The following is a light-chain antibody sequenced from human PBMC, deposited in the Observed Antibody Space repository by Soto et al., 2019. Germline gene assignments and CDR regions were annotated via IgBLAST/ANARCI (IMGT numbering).Light chain of an antibody. Sequence: EIVLTQSPATLSLSPGERATLSCRASQSVSSYLAWYQQKPGQAPRLLIYDASNRATGIPARFSGSGSGTDFTLTISSLEPEDFAVYYCQQRSNWPWFSITFGQGTRLEIK. J-gene: IGKJ5*01. CDR1: QSVSSY. V-gene: IGKV3-11*01. CDR3: QQRSNWPWFSIT. CDR2: DAS.